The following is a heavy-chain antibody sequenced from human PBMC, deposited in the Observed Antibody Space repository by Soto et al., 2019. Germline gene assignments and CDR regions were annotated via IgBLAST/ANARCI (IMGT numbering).Heavy chain of an antibody. J-gene: IGHJ4*02. CDR3: ARRQYLDY. Sequence: EVQLVESGGGSVQPGQSLRLSCTASGFTFGDYAMSWFRQAPGKGLEWVGYIRSRAYGGSTEYAASVKGRFTISRDDSKSIAYLQMNSLKTEDTGVYFCARRQYLDYWGQGTLVTVSS. CDR2: IRSRAYGGST. V-gene: IGHV3-49*03. CDR1: GFTFGDYA.